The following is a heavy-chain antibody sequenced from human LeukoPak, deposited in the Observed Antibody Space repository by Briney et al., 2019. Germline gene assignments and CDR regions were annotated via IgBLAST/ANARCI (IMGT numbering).Heavy chain of an antibody. CDR3: ARSSCSYDGYYGVEV. Sequence: PGGSPRLSGGVSESTFVDSVIQSVRQGPGKGLEGVAAMSWTRGSIAYAASVKERFNIFRDNAQSSLYLQMNSLRAEDPAFYYCARSSCSYDGYYGVEVWGQGTTVIVSS. V-gene: IGHV3-9*01. CDR2: MSWTRGSI. CDR1: ESTFVDSV. D-gene: IGHD3-3*01. J-gene: IGHJ6*02.